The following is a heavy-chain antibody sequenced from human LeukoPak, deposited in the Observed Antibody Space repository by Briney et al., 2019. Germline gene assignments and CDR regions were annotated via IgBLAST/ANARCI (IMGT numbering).Heavy chain of an antibody. CDR3: ARSLDYGGHCFFDY. CDR2: ISRQGDTI. V-gene: IGHV3-11*04. CDR1: GFTFTDYF. D-gene: IGHD4-23*01. Sequence: PGGSLRLSCAASGFTFTDYFLGWIRQAPGKGLDWVSHISRQGDTIEYADSVKGRFTISRDNAKNSVFLQMNSLRAEDTAVYYCARSLDYGGHCFFDYWGQGTLVTVSS. J-gene: IGHJ4*02.